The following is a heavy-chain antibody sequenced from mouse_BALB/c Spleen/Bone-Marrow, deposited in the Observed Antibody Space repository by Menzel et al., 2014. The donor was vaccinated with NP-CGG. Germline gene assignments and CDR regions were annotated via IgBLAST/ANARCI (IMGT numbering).Heavy chain of an antibody. CDR2: INSDGGST. CDR3: ARHGDYYGSSLFAY. Sequence: DVKLVESGGGLVQPGESLKLSCESNEYEYPSHDMSWVRKTPEKRLELVAAINSDGGSTYYPDTMERRFIISRDNSKKTPYLQMSSLRSEDTAFYYCARHGDYYGSSLFAYWGQGTLVTVSA. V-gene: IGHV5-2*01. J-gene: IGHJ3*01. D-gene: IGHD1-1*01. CDR1: EYEYPSHD.